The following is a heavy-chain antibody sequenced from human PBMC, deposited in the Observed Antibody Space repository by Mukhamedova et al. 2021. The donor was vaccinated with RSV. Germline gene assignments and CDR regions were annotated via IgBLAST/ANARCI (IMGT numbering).Heavy chain of an antibody. V-gene: IGHV3-23*01. CDR2: ISGSGGNT. CDR3: AKEGPPGIAAN. J-gene: IGHJ4*02. Sequence: AISGSGGNTYYADSVRGRFTISRDNSKNTLYLQMNSLRAEDTAIYYCAKEGPPGIAANWGQGTLVTVSS. D-gene: IGHD6-13*01.